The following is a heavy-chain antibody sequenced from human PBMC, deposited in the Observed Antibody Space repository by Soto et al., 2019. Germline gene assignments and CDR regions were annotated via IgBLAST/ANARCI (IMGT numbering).Heavy chain of an antibody. J-gene: IGHJ3*02. D-gene: IGHD6-19*01. Sequence: GGSLRLSCAASGFTFSSYAMSWVRQAPGKGLEWVSAISGSGGSTYYADSVKGRFTIPRDNSKNTLYLQMNSLRAEDTAVYYCAKAYSSGWARDAFDIWGQGTMVTVSS. CDR3: AKAYSSGWARDAFDI. CDR2: ISGSGGST. CDR1: GFTFSSYA. V-gene: IGHV3-23*01.